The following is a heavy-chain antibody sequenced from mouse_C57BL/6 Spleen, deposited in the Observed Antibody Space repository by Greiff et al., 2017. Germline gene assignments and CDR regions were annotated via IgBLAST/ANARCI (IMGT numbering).Heavy chain of an antibody. CDR1: GFSLTSYG. D-gene: IGHD2-3*01. Sequence: VKLVESGPGLVQPSQSLSITCTVSGFSLTSYGVHWVRQSPGKGLEWLGVIWSGGSTDYNAAFISRLSISKDNSKSQVFFKMNSLQADDTAIYYCARGDYDGYFFDYWGQGTTLTVSS. CDR2: IWSGGST. J-gene: IGHJ2*01. V-gene: IGHV2-2*01. CDR3: ARGDYDGYFFDY.